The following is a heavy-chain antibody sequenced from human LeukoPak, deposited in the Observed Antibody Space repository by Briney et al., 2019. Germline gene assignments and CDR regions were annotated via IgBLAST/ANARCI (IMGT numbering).Heavy chain of an antibody. Sequence: ASVKVSCKASGYTFTGYYMHWVRQAPGQGLGWMGWINPNSGGTNYAQKFQGRVTMTRDTSISTAYMELSRLRSDDTAVYYCARVEYSGYDHPVVAATPLDYWGQGTLVTVSS. J-gene: IGHJ4*02. CDR2: INPNSGGT. V-gene: IGHV1-2*02. CDR3: ARVEYSGYDHPVVAATPLDY. CDR1: GYTFTGYY. D-gene: IGHD5-12*01.